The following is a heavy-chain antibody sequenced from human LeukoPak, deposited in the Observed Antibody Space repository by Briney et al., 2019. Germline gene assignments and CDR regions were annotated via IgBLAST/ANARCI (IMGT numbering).Heavy chain of an antibody. V-gene: IGHV3-11*05. J-gene: IGHJ6*02. CDR1: GFTFSGYH. D-gene: IGHD1-14*01. CDR3: ARDVDLTAGIMDV. CDR2: IVTRSTYT. Sequence: PGGSLRLSCAASGFTFSGYHMSWIRQAPGKGLEWVSFIVTRSTYTNYADSVKGRFTISRDNAKNSLYLQMNSPRAEDTAVYYCARDVDLTAGIMDVWGPGTTVTVSS.